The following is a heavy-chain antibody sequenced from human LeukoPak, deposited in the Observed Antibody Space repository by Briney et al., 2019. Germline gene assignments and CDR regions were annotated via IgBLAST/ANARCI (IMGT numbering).Heavy chain of an antibody. D-gene: IGHD5-18*01. V-gene: IGHV3-30*02. J-gene: IGHJ4*02. CDR1: GFTFSSYG. Sequence: PGGSLRLSCAASGFTFSSYGMHWVRQAPGKGLEWVAFIRYDGSNKYYADSVKGRFTISRDNSKNTLYLQMNSLSAEDTAVYYCAKGGGEIQLWYPYYFDYWGQGTLVTVSS. CDR2: IRYDGSNK. CDR3: AKGGGEIQLWYPYYFDY.